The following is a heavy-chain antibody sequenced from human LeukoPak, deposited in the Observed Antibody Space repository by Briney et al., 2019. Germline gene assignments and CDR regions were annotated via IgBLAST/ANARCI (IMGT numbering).Heavy chain of an antibody. V-gene: IGHV4-61*08. D-gene: IGHD3-3*01. CDR1: GGSISSGGYY. CDR3: ARQDDFWSGSLIYNWFDP. Sequence: SETLSLTCSVSGGSISSGGYYWSWIRQHPGKGLEWIGYIYYSGSTNYNPSLKSRVTISVDTSKNQFSLKLSSVTAADTAVYYCARQDDFWSGSLIYNWFDPWGQGTLVTVSS. J-gene: IGHJ5*02. CDR2: IYYSGST.